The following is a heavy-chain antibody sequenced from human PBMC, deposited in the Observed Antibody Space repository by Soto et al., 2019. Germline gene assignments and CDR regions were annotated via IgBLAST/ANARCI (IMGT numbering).Heavy chain of an antibody. CDR3: ARDILVRGVAIIYYMEV. J-gene: IGHJ6*03. V-gene: IGHV1-3*01. CDR2: INAGNGNT. D-gene: IGHD3-10*01. CDR1: GYTFTSYA. Sequence: ASVKVSFKASGYTFTSYAMHWVRQAPGQRLEWMGWINAGNGNTKYSQKFQGRVTITRDTSASTAYMELSSLRSEDTAVYYCARDILVRGVAIIYYMEVWGKGTTVTVSS.